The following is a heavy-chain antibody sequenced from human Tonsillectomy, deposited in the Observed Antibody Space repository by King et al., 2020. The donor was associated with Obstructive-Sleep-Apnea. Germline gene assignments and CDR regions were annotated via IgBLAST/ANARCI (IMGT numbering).Heavy chain of an antibody. CDR2: IYHSGST. CDR3: ARDRPSGSYSY. J-gene: IGHJ4*02. Sequence: QLQESGPGLVKPSETLSLTCTVSGYSISSGYYWGWIRQPPGKGLEWIGTIYHSGSTYYNPSLKSRVTISRATSKNQISLKLSFVTAADTAVYYCARDRPSGSYSYWGQGTLVTVSS. CDR1: GYSISSGYY. V-gene: IGHV4-38-2*02. D-gene: IGHD1-26*01.